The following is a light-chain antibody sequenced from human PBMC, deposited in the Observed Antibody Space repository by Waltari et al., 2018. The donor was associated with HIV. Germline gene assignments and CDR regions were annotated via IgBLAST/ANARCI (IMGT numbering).Light chain of an antibody. V-gene: IGLV2-11*01. J-gene: IGLJ1*01. CDR2: DVN. Sequence: QSALTQPHSVSGSPGQSLTISCTGTSTYVDTFVSWYQQHPGKAPKVISFDVNKRPSGVPDRFSGSKSGNTASLTISGLQAEDEADYYCCSHAGNFIFVFGTGTKVTVL. CDR3: CSHAGNFIFV. CDR1: STYVDTF.